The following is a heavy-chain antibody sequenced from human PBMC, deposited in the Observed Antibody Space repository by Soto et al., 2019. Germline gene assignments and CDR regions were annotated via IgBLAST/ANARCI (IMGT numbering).Heavy chain of an antibody. J-gene: IGHJ5*02. CDR1: GGSISRGGCY. CDR2: IYYSGST. CDR3: ARSVSP. Sequence: QVQLQESGPGLVKPSQTLSLTCTVSGGSISRGGCYWSWIRQHPGKVLAWIGYIYYSGSTYYTPSLKSRLTISVASSKNQFSLKLSSATAAYTAVYYSARSVSPWGQGTLGTSSS. V-gene: IGHV4-31*03.